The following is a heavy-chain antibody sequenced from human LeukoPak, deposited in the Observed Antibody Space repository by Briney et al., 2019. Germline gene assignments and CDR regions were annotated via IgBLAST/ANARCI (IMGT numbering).Heavy chain of an antibody. V-gene: IGHV3-7*01. D-gene: IGHD3-9*01. CDR2: IKEDGSEK. Sequence: GGSLRLSCAASGLTFSSYWMSWVRQALGKGLEWVANIKEDGSEKYYADSVKGRFTISRDNSKNTLYLQMNSLRAEDTAVYYCARTGLLRYFDWLPDYWGQGTLVTVSS. CDR3: ARTGLLRYFDWLPDY. J-gene: IGHJ4*02. CDR1: GLTFSSYW.